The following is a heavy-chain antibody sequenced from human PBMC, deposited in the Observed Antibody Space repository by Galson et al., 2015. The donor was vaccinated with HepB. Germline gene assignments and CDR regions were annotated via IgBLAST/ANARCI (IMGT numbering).Heavy chain of an antibody. CDR3: AREKPTPYLRAFDI. CDR2: IIPIFGTA. CDR1: GGTFSSYA. J-gene: IGHJ3*02. D-gene: IGHD2/OR15-2a*01. Sequence: SVKVSCKASGGTFSSYAISWVRQAPGQGLEWMGGIIPIFGTANYAQKFQGRVTITADESTSTAYMELSSLRSEDTAVYYCAREKPTPYLRAFDIWGQGTMVTVSS. V-gene: IGHV1-69*13.